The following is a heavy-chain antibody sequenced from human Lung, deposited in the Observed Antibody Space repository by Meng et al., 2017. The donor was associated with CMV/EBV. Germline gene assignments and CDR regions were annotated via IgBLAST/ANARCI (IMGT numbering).Heavy chain of an antibody. CDR1: GGSITSGGYH. J-gene: IGHJ4*02. CDR3: ARDASGSGSFLT. D-gene: IGHD3-10*01. CDR2: IYNGGTI. Sequence: CNVSGGSITSGGYHWTWIRKPPGKGLEWLGYIYNGGTIDYRPSLKSRLTLSFDASKTQFSLKLTSVTAADTAVYFCARDASGSGSFLTWGQGILVTVSS. V-gene: IGHV4-30-4*08.